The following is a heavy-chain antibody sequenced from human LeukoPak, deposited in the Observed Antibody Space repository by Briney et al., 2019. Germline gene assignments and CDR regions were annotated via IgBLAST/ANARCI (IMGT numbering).Heavy chain of an antibody. Sequence: SVKVSCKASGGTFSSYTISWVRQAPGQGLEWRGRIIPILGIANYAQKFQGRVTITADKSTSTAYMELSSLRSEDTAVYYCASTYYYDSSGYYRYDYWGQGTLVTVSS. CDR1: GGTFSSYT. V-gene: IGHV1-69*02. CDR2: IIPILGIA. CDR3: ASTYYYDSSGYYRYDY. D-gene: IGHD3-22*01. J-gene: IGHJ4*02.